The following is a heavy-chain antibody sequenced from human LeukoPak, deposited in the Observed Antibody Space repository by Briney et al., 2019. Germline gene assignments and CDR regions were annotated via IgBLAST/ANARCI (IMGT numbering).Heavy chain of an antibody. J-gene: IGHJ4*02. CDR3: AKRVDIVASPFDY. D-gene: IGHD5-12*01. CDR1: GFTFSSYA. Sequence: GGSLRLSCAASGFTFSSYAMSWVREAPGGGVEWVSAISGSGGSTYYADSVKGGFTISRENTTNTLYLKMNRLRAEDTAVYYCAKRVDIVASPFDYWGQGTLVTVSS. CDR2: ISGSGGST. V-gene: IGHV3-23*01.